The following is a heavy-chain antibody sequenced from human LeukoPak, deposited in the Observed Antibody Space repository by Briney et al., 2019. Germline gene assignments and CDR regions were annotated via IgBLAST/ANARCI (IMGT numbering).Heavy chain of an antibody. J-gene: IGHJ6*03. CDR1: GFGFSSYG. CDR2: ISYDGSKI. Sequence: GSLRLSCEASGFGFSSYGMHWVRQAPGKGLEWVAVISYDGSKIYYSESVKGRFTISRDNAKNSLYLQMNSLRAEDTAVYYCAKDWNRSRYFIDVWGRGTLVTVSS. CDR3: AKDWNRSRYFIDV. D-gene: IGHD3-9*01. V-gene: IGHV3-30*18.